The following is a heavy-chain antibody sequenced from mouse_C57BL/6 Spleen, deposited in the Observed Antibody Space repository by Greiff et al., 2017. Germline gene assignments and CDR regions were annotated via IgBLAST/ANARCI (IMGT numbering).Heavy chain of an antibody. Sequence: EVQLQQSGPVLVKPGASVKMSCKASGYTFTDYYMNWVKQSHGKSLEWIGVINPYNGGTSYNQKFKGKATLTVDKSSSTAYMELNSLTSEDSAVYYCARDYGSSSGFAYWGQGTLVTVSA. V-gene: IGHV1-19*01. D-gene: IGHD1-1*01. J-gene: IGHJ3*01. CDR1: GYTFTDYY. CDR2: INPYNGGT. CDR3: ARDYGSSSGFAY.